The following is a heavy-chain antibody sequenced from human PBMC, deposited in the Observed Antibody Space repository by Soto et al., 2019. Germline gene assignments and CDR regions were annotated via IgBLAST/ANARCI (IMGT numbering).Heavy chain of an antibody. V-gene: IGHV3-72*01. CDR1: GFIFSDQY. J-gene: IGHJ2*01. D-gene: IGHD3-16*01. Sequence: GGSLRLSFAASGFIFSDQYMDWVRQAPGKGLEWVGRIRKKVNSYTTEYAASVKGRFTVSRDDSKNSLYLQMNSLKTEDTAIYYCARDLGGAPYVDLWGRGTLVTVSS. CDR2: IRKKVNSYTT. CDR3: ARDLGGAPYVDL.